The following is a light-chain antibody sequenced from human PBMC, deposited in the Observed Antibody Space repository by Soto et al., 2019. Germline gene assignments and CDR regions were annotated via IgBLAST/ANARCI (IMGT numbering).Light chain of an antibody. CDR2: KAS. CDR3: QHYSFYSRT. J-gene: IGKJ1*01. Sequence: DILMTQSRSTLSASIGDGVTSACRASQTIDTWLAWYQQKPGKALKLLIYKASSLQTGVPSRFSGSGSGTEFTLTISSLQPDDFATYYCQHYSFYSRTFGQGTKVEVK. V-gene: IGKV1-5*03. CDR1: QTIDTW.